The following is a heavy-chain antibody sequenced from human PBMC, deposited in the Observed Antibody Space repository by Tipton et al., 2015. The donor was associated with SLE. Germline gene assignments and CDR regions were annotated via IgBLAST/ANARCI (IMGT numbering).Heavy chain of an antibody. CDR3: ARRRGASGLFDS. CDR2: MFSGGTT. Sequence: TLSLTCIVSGGSFSSGSYHWSWIRQPAGKGLEWIGQMFSGGTTNYNPSLKSRVTVSVDTSKSQFSLKLTSVTAADTAVYYCARRRGASGLFDSWGQGILVTVSS. CDR1: GGSFSSGSYH. J-gene: IGHJ4*02. V-gene: IGHV4-61*09.